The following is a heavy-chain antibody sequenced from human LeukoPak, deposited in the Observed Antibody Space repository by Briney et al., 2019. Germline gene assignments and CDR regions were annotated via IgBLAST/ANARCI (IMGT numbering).Heavy chain of an antibody. Sequence: GASVKVSCKASGYTFTSYDINWLRQATGQGPEWMGWMNPNSGATGYAQKFQGRVTMTTDTSTSTAYMELRSLRSDDTAVYYCAGDRSDTAMVVASYWGQGTLVTVSS. V-gene: IGHV1-8*01. D-gene: IGHD5-18*01. CDR2: MNPNSGAT. CDR1: GYTFTSYD. J-gene: IGHJ4*02. CDR3: AGDRSDTAMVVASY.